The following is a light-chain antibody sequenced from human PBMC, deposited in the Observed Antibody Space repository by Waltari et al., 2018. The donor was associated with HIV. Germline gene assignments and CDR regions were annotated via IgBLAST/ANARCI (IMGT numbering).Light chain of an antibody. V-gene: IGLV7-46*01. J-gene: IGLJ2*01. CDR3: LLSYSGARPAI. CDR1: SGPVTSGHH. CDR2: DAN. Sequence: QAVVTQEPALTVSPGGTVPLTCCSSSGPVTSGHHPHWFQQKPGQAPRALIYDANNRQSWTPARFSGSLLGGKAALTLSDAKPEDEADYFCLLSYSGARPAIFGGGTKLSVL.